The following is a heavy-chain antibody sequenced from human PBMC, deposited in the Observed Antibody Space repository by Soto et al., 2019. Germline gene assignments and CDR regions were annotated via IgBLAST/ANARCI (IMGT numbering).Heavy chain of an antibody. CDR3: ATELGENPASPFDA. D-gene: IGHD3-10*01. V-gene: IGHV1-69*01. CDR1: GVTFSSET. J-gene: IGHJ4*02. CDR2: IIPLFGTA. Sequence: QVQLVQSGADVKKPGSSVKVSCQASGVTFSSETLGWVRQAPGQGLKWVGGIIPLFGTASYAQKVQGRVTITADESTSTVYMELSSLRSDDTAVYFCATELGENPASPFDAWGQGTLVTVSS.